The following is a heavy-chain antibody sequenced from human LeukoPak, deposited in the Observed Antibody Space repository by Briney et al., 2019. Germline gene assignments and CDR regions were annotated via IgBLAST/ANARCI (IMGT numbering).Heavy chain of an antibody. D-gene: IGHD1-1*01. Sequence: GGSLRLSCAASGFIFSGHHMDWVRQAPGKGLEWVSSISSSSSYIYYADSVKGRFTISRDNAKNSLYLQMNSLRAGDTAVYYCATLGTLFDYWGQGTLVTVSS. V-gene: IGHV3-21*01. J-gene: IGHJ4*02. CDR3: ATLGTLFDY. CDR1: GFIFSGHH. CDR2: ISSSSSYI.